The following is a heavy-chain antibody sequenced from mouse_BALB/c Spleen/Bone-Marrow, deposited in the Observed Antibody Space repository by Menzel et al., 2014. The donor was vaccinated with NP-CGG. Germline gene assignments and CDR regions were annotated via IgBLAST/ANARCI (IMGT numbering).Heavy chain of an antibody. Sequence: EESGGRLVTPGTPLTLTCTVSGIDLSRNTMNWVRQTPGEGLEWIGTITTDHVTYYANWAKGRFTISXTSSTTVGLKITSLTAADTATYFCARDGDEGSGWDFRLWGQGTLVTVS. D-gene: IGHD2-13*01. CDR1: GIDLSRNT. J-gene: IGHJ3*02. CDR2: ITTDHVT. V-gene: IGHV5-6-5*01. CDR3: ARDGDEGSGWDFRL.